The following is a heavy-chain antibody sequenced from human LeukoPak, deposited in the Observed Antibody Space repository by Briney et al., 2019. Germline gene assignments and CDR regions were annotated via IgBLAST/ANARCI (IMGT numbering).Heavy chain of an antibody. CDR2: ISAYNGNT. CDR3: ARVLGYCSSTSCLPSYYYYYGMDV. V-gene: IGHV1-18*01. Sequence: ASAKVSCKDSGYTFTSYGISCVRQAPGQGLECMGWISAYNGNTNYAQKLQGRVTMTTDTSTSTAYMELRSLRSDDTAVYYCARVLGYCSSTSCLPSYYYYYGMDVWGQGTTVTVSS. CDR1: GYTFTSYG. D-gene: IGHD2-2*01. J-gene: IGHJ6*02.